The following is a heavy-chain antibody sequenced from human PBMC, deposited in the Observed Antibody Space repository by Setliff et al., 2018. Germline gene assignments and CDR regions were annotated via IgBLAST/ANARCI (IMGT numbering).Heavy chain of an antibody. CDR3: ARSPAVLGIVYLDP. D-gene: IGHD2-15*01. CDR2: IIPMFGTP. V-gene: IGHV1-69*05. CDR1: GDSFNDYA. J-gene: IGHJ5*02. Sequence: VASVKVSCKASGDSFNDYAISWVRQAPGQGLEWVGGIIPMFGTPAYAQKFQDRVTITTDESTSTAYMELDSLRSEDTAVYYCARSPAVLGIVYLDPWGQGTLVTVSS.